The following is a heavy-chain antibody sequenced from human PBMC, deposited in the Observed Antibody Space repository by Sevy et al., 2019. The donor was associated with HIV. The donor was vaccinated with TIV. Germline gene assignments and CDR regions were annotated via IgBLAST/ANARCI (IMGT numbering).Heavy chain of an antibody. V-gene: IGHV3-49*03. J-gene: IGHJ4*02. D-gene: IGHD3-22*01. CDR3: TRGYYYDSSGYSDY. CDR1: GFTFGDYA. CDR2: IRSKDYGGAT. Sequence: GGCLRLSCTGSGFTFGDYAMSWFRQAPGMGLEWVGFIRSKDYGGATEYAASVKGRFTISRDDSTSIADLQMNSLKTEDTAVYYCTRGYYYDSSGYSDYWGQGTLVTVSS.